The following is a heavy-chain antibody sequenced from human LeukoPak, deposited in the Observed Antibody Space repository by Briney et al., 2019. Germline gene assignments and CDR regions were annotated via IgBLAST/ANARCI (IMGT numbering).Heavy chain of an antibody. CDR2: INTNTGNP. CDR1: GYTFTSYA. V-gene: IGHV7-4-1*02. Sequence: ASVKVSCKASGYTFTSYAMNWVRQAPGQGLEWMGWINTNTGNPTYAQGFTGRFVFSLDTSVSTAYLQISSLKAEDTAVYYCARDIAVAGNHPGGDYWGQGTLVTVSS. J-gene: IGHJ4*02. CDR3: ARDIAVAGNHPGGDY. D-gene: IGHD6-19*01.